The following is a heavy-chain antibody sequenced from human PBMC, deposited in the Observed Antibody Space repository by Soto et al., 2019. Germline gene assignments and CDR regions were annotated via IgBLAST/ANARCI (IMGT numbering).Heavy chain of an antibody. D-gene: IGHD1-26*01. CDR1: GGSISMYY. V-gene: IGHV4-59*01. CDR3: ASSLKSYYTSWGYFHH. Sequence: ETLSLTCTVSGGSISMYYWSWIRQPPGKGLEWIGYLYYSGSTNYNPSLKSRVTISVDTSKNQFSLKLSSVTAADTAVYYCASSLKSYYTSWGYFHHWGQGALVTVSS. J-gene: IGHJ1*01. CDR2: LYYSGST.